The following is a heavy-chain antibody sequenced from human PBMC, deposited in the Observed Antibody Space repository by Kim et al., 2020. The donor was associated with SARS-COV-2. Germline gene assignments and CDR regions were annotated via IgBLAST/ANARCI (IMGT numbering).Heavy chain of an antibody. V-gene: IGHV3-33*06. CDR3: AKERRKYCSGGSCHLEY. Sequence: KGRFTNCRDNSKKTLYLQMNNLRGEDTAVYYCAKERRKYCSGGSCHLEYWGQGTLVTVSS. D-gene: IGHD2-15*01. J-gene: IGHJ4*02.